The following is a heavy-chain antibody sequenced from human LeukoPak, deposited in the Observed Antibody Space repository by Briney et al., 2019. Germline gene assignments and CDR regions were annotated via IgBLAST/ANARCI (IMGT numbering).Heavy chain of an antibody. V-gene: IGHV1-69*04. CDR3: ARGPRLLRFLEPDYYYYYMDV. Sequence: SVKVSCETSGGTFNSSSISWVRQAPGQGLEWMGRIIPILGIANYARKFQGRVTITADKSTSTAYMELNSLRSEDTAVYYCARGPRLLRFLEPDYYYYYMDVWGKETTVTVSS. CDR2: IIPILGIA. J-gene: IGHJ6*03. CDR1: GGTFNSSS. D-gene: IGHD3-3*01.